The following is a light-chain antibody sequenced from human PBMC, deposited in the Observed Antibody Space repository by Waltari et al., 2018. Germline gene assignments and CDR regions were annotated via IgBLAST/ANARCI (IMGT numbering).Light chain of an antibody. J-gene: IGLJ2*01. CDR1: SGHTRYV. CDR2: LDSDGSH. CDR3: QSWDTGINV. V-gene: IGLV4-69*01. Sequence: QLVLTQPPSASASLGASVKLTCTLNSGHTRYVIAWHQQQPEKAPRFLMKLDSDGSHTKGDGIPDRFSGSSSGAERYLILSSLQSEDEADYYCQSWDTGINVFGGGTKLTVL.